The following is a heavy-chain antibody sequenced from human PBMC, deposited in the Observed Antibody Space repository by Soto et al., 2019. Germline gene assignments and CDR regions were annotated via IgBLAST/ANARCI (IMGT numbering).Heavy chain of an antibody. D-gene: IGHD3-16*01. J-gene: IGHJ3*02. CDR1: GFTFSTYA. V-gene: IGHV3-23*01. Sequence: GGSLRLSCAASGFTFSTYAMTWVRQAPGKGLESVSGISFSGGTTYYADSVKGRFTISRDSSKNTLYLQMNSLRAEDTAVYYCAKGPIRITGSERRNAFDIWGQGTLVTVSS. CDR3: AKGPIRITGSERRNAFDI. CDR2: ISFSGGTT.